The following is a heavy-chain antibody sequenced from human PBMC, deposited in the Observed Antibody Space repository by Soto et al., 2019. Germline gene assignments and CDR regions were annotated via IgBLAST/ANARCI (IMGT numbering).Heavy chain of an antibody. CDR1: GFTFSSYG. CDR3: AKSGYDSSGPHYFDY. J-gene: IGHJ4*02. Sequence: QVQLVESGGGVVQPGRSLRLSCAASGFTFSSYGMHWVRQAPGKGLEWVAVISYDGSNKYYADSVKGRFTISRDNSKNTLYLQMNSLRAEDTAVYYCAKSGYDSSGPHYFDYWGQGTLVTVSS. V-gene: IGHV3-30*18. D-gene: IGHD3-22*01. CDR2: ISYDGSNK.